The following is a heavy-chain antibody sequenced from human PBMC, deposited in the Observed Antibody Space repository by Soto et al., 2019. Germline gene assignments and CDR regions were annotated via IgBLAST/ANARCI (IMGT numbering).Heavy chain of an antibody. CDR2: IHNSGAT. D-gene: IGHD2-21*01. Sequence: GGSLRLSCAASGFNVKTAYMTWVRQAPGEGLEWVSVIHNSGATYYADSVKGRFTISKDNSKNTVYLQMSSLRAEDTAMYYCAREYSYSYPAWGQGTLVTVSS. CDR3: AREYSYSYPA. J-gene: IGHJ1*01. CDR1: GFNVKTAY. V-gene: IGHV3-53*01.